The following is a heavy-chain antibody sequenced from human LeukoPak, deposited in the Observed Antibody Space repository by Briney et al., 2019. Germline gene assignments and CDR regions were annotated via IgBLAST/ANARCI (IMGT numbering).Heavy chain of an antibody. Sequence: SETLSLTCTVSGGSISNYYWSWIRQPPGKGLEWIGYIYYSGSTNYNPSLKSRVTISVDTSKNQFSLKVSSVTAADTAVYYCARRIAARPRGYWFDPWGQGTLVTVSS. CDR3: ARRIAARPRGYWFDP. CDR1: GGSISNYY. J-gene: IGHJ5*02. CDR2: IYYSGST. V-gene: IGHV4-59*12. D-gene: IGHD6-6*01.